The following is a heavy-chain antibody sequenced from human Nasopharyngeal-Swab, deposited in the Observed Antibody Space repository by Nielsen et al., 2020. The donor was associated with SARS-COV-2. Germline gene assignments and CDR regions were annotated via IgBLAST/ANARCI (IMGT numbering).Heavy chain of an antibody. J-gene: IGHJ4*02. Sequence: ICAGEGGSFRGYYWSWIRQPPGKGLEWIGEINHSGSTNYNPSLKSRVTISVDTSKNQFSLKLSSVTAADTAVYYCARGLNGGHWGQGTLVTVSS. D-gene: IGHD3-16*01. V-gene: IGHV4-34*01. CDR1: GGSFRGYY. CDR2: INHSGST. CDR3: ARGLNGGH.